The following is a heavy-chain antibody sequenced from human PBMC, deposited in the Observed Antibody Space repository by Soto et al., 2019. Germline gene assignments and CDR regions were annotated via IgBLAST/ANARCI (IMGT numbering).Heavy chain of an antibody. CDR3: ARVVVGATRGYYYYYMDV. V-gene: IGHV1-69*13. Sequence: ASVKVSCKASGGTFSSYAISWVRQAPGQGLEWMGGIIPIFGTANYAQKFQGRVTITAEESTSTADMELSSLRSEDTAVYYCARVVVGATRGYYYYYMDVWGKGTTVTVSS. D-gene: IGHD1-26*01. CDR1: GGTFSSYA. J-gene: IGHJ6*03. CDR2: IIPIFGTA.